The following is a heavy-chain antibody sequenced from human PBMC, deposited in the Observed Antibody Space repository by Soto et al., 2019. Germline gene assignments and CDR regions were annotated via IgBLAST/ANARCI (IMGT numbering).Heavy chain of an antibody. V-gene: IGHV4-59*01. Sequence: SETMSLTCSVAGGSISSYYWSWIRQPPGKGLEWIGYIYYSGSTNYNPSLKSRVTISVDTSKNQFSLKLSSVTAADTAVYYCARVNIVATMALDYWGQGTLVTVSS. CDR2: IYYSGST. D-gene: IGHD5-12*01. J-gene: IGHJ4*02. CDR3: ARVNIVATMALDY. CDR1: GGSISSYY.